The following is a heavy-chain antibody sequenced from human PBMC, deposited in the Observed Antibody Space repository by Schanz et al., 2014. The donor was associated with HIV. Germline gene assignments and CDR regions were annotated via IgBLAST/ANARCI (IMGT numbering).Heavy chain of an antibody. D-gene: IGHD1-26*01. CDR2: IKQDESEK. Sequence: VQLLDSGGGLVQPGGSLRLSCVASGFTFNNYAMTWVRQAPGKGLEWVANIKQDESEKYYADSVKGRFTISRDNAKNSLYLQMNSLRAEDTAVYYCVLPSAKIVGGLGEHYFDHWGQGTLVTVSS. J-gene: IGHJ4*02. V-gene: IGHV3-7*01. CDR1: GFTFNNYA. CDR3: VLPSAKIVGGLGEHYFDH.